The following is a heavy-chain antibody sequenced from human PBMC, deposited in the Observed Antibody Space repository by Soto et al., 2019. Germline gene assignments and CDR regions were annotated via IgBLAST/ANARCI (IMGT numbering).Heavy chain of an antibody. V-gene: IGHV3-33*01. D-gene: IGHD4-4*01. CDR3: AREWGSDYSNPGNFDY. Sequence: QVQLVESGGGVVQPGRSLRLSCAASGFTFSSYGMHWVRQAPGKGLEWVAVIWYDGSNKYYADSVKGRFTISRDNSKNXLYLQMNSLRAEDTAVYYCAREWGSDYSNPGNFDYWGQGTLVTVSS. J-gene: IGHJ4*02. CDR2: IWYDGSNK. CDR1: GFTFSSYG.